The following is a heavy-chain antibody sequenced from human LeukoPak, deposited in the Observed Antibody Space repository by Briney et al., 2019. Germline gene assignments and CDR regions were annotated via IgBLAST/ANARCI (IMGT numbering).Heavy chain of an antibody. CDR2: IYSGGST. J-gene: IGHJ4*02. Sequence: GGSLRLSCAASGFTVSSNYMSWVRQAPGKGLEWVSVIYSGGSTYYADSVKGRFTISGDNSKNTLYLQMNSLRAEDTAVYYCARGGYCSSTSCFPSDYWGQGTLVTVSS. CDR3: ARGGYCSSTSCFPSDY. V-gene: IGHV3-53*01. D-gene: IGHD2-2*01. CDR1: GFTVSSNY.